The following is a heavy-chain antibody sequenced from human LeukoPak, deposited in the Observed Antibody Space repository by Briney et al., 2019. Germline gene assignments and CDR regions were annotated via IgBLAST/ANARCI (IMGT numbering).Heavy chain of an antibody. J-gene: IGHJ5*02. CDR1: GFTFSSYA. CDR3: AKVTTVAWFDP. CDR2: ISGSGGST. V-gene: IGHV3-23*01. D-gene: IGHD4-23*01. Sequence: GGSLRLSCAASGFTFSSYAMSWVRQAPGRGLEWVSAISGSGGSTYYADSVKGRFTVSRDNSKNTLNLQMNSLRAEDTAVYYCAKVTTVAWFDPWGQGTLVTVSS.